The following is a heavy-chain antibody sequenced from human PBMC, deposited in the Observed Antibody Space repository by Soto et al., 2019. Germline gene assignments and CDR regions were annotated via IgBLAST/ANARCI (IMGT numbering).Heavy chain of an antibody. Sequence: QVQLQEAGPGLVKPSQTLSLTCTVSGGSISTVYYWWSWIRQSPDIGLDWIGHIYDGGSTYNNPSLESRVTMSVATSKSQLSRTFSSVSAADTAVYYFARGPAGDKVDSWGQGTLVPVSS. V-gene: IGHV4-30-4*01. D-gene: IGHD7-27*01. CDR1: GGSISTVYYW. CDR3: ARGPAGDKVDS. CDR2: IYDGGST. J-gene: IGHJ4*02.